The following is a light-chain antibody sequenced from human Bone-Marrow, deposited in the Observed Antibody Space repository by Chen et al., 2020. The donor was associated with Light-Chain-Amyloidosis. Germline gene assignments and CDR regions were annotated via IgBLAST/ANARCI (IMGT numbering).Light chain of an antibody. Sequence: DIQMTQSPSSLSGSVGDRVTITCRASQNISIYLNWYQQKPGKAPKLLIYAASTLRSGVPSRFSGRGSGTDLTLTISNLQPEDSATYYCQQSYSTPPNTFGHGTKLEIK. CDR2: AAS. CDR3: QQSYSTPPNT. V-gene: IGKV1-39*01. J-gene: IGKJ2*01. CDR1: QNISIY.